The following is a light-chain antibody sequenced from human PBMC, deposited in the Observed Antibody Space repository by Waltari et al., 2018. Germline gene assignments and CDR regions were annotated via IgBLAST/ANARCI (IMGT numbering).Light chain of an antibody. Sequence: EVVMTQSPATLSVSPGDRATLSCRASQNVNSNLAWYQQQPGQAPSLLIYGASTTATGIPARFSGSGSGTEFTLTISSLQSEDFAVYYCHQYNNWPPFTFGQGTKLEIK. CDR2: GAS. CDR3: HQYNNWPPFT. CDR1: QNVNSN. J-gene: IGKJ2*01. V-gene: IGKV3-15*01.